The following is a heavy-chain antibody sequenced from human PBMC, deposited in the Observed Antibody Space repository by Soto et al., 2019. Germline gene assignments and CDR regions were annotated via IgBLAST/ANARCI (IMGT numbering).Heavy chain of an antibody. Sequence: QVQLVQSGAEVKKPGASVKVSCKASGYTFTSYDINLVRQATGQGLEWMGWMNPNSGNTGYAQKFQGRVTRTTTTSSSTAYMELTSLRAEHTAVYYCARDKTAYGMDVWGQGTTFTVSS. V-gene: IGHV1-8*01. CDR3: ARDKTAYGMDV. CDR1: GYTFTSYD. J-gene: IGHJ6*02. CDR2: MNPNSGNT.